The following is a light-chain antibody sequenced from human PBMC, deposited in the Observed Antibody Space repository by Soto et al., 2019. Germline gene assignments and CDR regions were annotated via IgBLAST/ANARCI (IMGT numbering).Light chain of an antibody. Sequence: QSVLTQPPSVSAAPGQKVTVSCSGSSSNIGNNYVSWYQQLPGTAPKLLIYDNNKRPSGIPDRFSGSKSGTSATLGITGLQTGDEADYYCATWDSSLSAGVFGTGTKDTDL. CDR1: SSNIGNNY. J-gene: IGLJ1*01. CDR3: ATWDSSLSAGV. V-gene: IGLV1-51*01. CDR2: DNN.